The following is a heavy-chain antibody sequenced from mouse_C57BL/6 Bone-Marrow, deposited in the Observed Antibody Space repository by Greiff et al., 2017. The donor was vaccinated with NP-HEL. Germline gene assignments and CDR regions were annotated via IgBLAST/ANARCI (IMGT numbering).Heavy chain of an antibody. Sequence: VQLQQSGPVLVKPGASVKMSCKASGYSFTDYYMNWVKQSHGKSLEWIGVINPYNGGTSYNQKFKGKATLTVDKSSSTAYMELNSLTSEDSAVYYCARTHYGSSGGFAYWGQGTLVTVSA. CDR1: GYSFTDYY. CDR2: INPYNGGT. D-gene: IGHD1-1*01. CDR3: ARTHYGSSGGFAY. J-gene: IGHJ3*01. V-gene: IGHV1-19*01.